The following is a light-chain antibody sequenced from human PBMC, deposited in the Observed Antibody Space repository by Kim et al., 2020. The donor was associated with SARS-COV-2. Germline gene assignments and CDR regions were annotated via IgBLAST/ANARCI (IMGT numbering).Light chain of an antibody. V-gene: IGKV3-20*01. J-gene: IGKJ1*01. CDR3: QQYGNSPHT. Sequence: PGERATLACRASQSVSSSYVAWYQQKPGQAPRLLIYGGSSRATGVPDRFSGSGSGTDFTLTITRLEPEDFAVYYCQQYGNSPHTFGQGTKVDIK. CDR1: QSVSSSY. CDR2: GGS.